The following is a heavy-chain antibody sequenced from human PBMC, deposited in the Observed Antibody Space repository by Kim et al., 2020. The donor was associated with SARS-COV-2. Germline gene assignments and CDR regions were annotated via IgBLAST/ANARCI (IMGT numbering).Heavy chain of an antibody. V-gene: IGHV3-23*01. D-gene: IGHD6-13*01. J-gene: IGHJ4*02. CDR1: GFTFSTYA. CDR2: VSGSGGST. CDR3: AKGRSETIAAAFNY. Sequence: GGSLRLSCAASGFTFSTYAMSWVRQAPGKGLEWVSSVSGSGGSTYHADSAKGRFTISRDNSKNTLYLQMNSLRAEDTAVYYCAKGRSETIAAAFNYWGQGTLVTVSS.